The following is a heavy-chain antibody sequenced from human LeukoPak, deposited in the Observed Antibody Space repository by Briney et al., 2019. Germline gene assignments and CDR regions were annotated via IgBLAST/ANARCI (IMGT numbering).Heavy chain of an antibody. J-gene: IGHJ6*03. CDR3: AKEYCSSTSCTPGGYYYYYYMDV. D-gene: IGHD2-2*01. CDR1: GFTFSSYA. Sequence: GGSLRLSCAASGFTFSSYAMSWVRQAPGKGLEWVSAIGGSGGGTYYADSVKGRFTISRDNAKNSLYLQMNSLRAEDTALYYCAKEYCSSTSCTPGGYYYYYYMDVWGKGTTVTVSS. CDR2: IGGSGGGT. V-gene: IGHV3-23*01.